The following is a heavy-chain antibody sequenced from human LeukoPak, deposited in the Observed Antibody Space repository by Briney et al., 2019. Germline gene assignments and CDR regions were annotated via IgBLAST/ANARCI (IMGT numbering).Heavy chain of an antibody. CDR2: ITSSSSYI. V-gene: IGHV3-21*01. CDR1: GFTFSSYW. Sequence: GGSLRLSCAASGFTFSSYWMNWVRQAPGRGLGWVSSITSSSSYIYYADSVRGRFTISRDNAKNSLYLQMNSLRAEDTAVYYCAKGVLYYYYYMDVWGKGTTVTVSS. CDR3: AKGVLYYYYYMDV. J-gene: IGHJ6*03.